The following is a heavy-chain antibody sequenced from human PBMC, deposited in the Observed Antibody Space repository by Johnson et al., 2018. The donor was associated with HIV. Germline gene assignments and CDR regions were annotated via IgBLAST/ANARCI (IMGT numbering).Heavy chain of an antibody. D-gene: IGHD3-16*01. CDR3: AREALVEGVMALDI. CDR2: IPHDGSNK. V-gene: IGHV3-30*03. CDR1: GFTFSRYG. Sequence: QVQLVESGGGVVQPGRSLRLSCAASGFTFSRYGMHWVRQAPGKGLEWVAVIPHDGSNKDYADSVKGRFTISRDNSKNTLYLQMNSLRAGDTAVYFCAREALVEGVMALDIWGQGTMVTVSP. J-gene: IGHJ3*02.